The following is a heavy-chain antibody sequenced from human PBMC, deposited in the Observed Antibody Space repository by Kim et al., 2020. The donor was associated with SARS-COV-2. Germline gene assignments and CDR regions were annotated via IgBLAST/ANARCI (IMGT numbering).Heavy chain of an antibody. CDR3: ARDPLRYCTNGVCHFDY. CDR2: ISAYNGNT. V-gene: IGHV1-18*01. J-gene: IGHJ4*02. CDR1: GYTFTSYG. D-gene: IGHD2-8*01. Sequence: ASVKVSSKASGYTFTSYGISWVRQAPGQGLEWMGWISAYNGNTNYAQKLQGRVTMTTDTSTSTAYMELRSLRSDDTAVYYCARDPLRYCTNGVCHFDYWGQGTLVTVSS.